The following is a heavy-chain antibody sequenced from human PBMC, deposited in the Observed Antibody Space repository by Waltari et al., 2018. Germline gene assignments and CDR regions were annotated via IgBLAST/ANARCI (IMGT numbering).Heavy chain of an antibody. Sequence: QVQLVESGGGVVQPGRSLRLSCAASGFTFSSYGMHWVGQAPGKGLEWVAVIWYDGSNKYYADSVKGRFTISRDNSKNTLYLQMNSLRAEDTAVYYCAREDRQWLVFDYWGQGTLVTVSS. CDR2: IWYDGSNK. D-gene: IGHD6-19*01. V-gene: IGHV3-33*01. CDR3: AREDRQWLVFDY. J-gene: IGHJ4*02. CDR1: GFTFSSYG.